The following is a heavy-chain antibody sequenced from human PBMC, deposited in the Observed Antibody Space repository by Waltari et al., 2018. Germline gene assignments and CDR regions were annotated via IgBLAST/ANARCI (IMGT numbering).Heavy chain of an antibody. CDR3: ASVVLTVTTQDY. J-gene: IGHJ4*02. Sequence: QVQLVESGGGVVQPGRSLSLSCAASGFPFSSYGMHWARQAPGKGLEWVAVIWYDGSNKYYADSVKGRFTISRDNSKNTLYLQMNSLRAEDTAVYYCASVVLTVTTQDYWGQGTLVTVSS. V-gene: IGHV3-33*01. D-gene: IGHD4-4*01. CDR2: IWYDGSNK. CDR1: GFPFSSYG.